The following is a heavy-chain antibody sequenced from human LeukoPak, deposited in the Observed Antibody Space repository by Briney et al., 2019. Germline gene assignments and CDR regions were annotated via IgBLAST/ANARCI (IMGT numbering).Heavy chain of an antibody. J-gene: IGHJ4*02. CDR1: GLSFSDHY. D-gene: IGHD2-21*01. V-gene: IGHV3-11*01. CDR2: ITSSGRST. CDR3: TRDPDYGDPD. Sequence: GGSLRLSCTASGLSFSDHYMTWMRHAPGKGLEWISYITSSGRSTDYADSVKGRFIISRDNAMNSMFLQMSSLRVDDTAVYYCTRDPDYGDPDWGQGTLVTVSS.